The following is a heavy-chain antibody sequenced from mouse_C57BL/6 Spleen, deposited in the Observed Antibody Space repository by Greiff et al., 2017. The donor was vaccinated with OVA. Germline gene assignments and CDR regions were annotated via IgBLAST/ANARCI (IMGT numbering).Heavy chain of an antibody. CDR2: IRSKSSNYAT. D-gene: IGHD1-1*01. V-gene: IGHV10-3*01. Sequence: EVQLVESGGGLVQPKGSLKLSCAASGFTFNTYAMHWVRQAPGKGLEWVARIRSKSSNYATYYADSVKDRFTISRDDSQSMLYLQMNNLKTEDTAMYYCVREGFPITTVPYYAMDYWGQGTSVTVSS. J-gene: IGHJ4*01. CDR1: GFTFNTYA. CDR3: VREGFPITTVPYYAMDY.